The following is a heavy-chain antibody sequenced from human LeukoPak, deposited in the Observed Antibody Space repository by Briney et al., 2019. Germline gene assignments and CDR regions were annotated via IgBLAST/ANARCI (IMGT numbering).Heavy chain of an antibody. CDR3: ARDRVIDYDSSGYPGDY. CDR1: GYTFTSYA. V-gene: IGHV1-3*01. J-gene: IGHJ4*02. Sequence: ASVKVSCKASGYTFTSYAMHWVRQAPGQRLEWMGWINAGNGNTKYSQKFQGRVTITRDTSASTAYMELSSLRSEDTAVYYCARDRVIDYDSSGYPGDYWGQGTLVTVSS. D-gene: IGHD3-22*01. CDR2: INAGNGNT.